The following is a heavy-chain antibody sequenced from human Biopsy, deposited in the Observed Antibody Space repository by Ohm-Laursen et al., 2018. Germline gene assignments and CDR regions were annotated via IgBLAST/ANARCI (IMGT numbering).Heavy chain of an antibody. J-gene: IGHJ6*02. D-gene: IGHD2/OR15-2a*01. CDR2: IYYDGIT. Sequence: SDTLSPTCPVSGYSVTNDYYWGWIRQPPGKGLEWIGNIYYDGITYYNPSLKSRVTISVDTSKNQFSLRLNSVTAADTAVYYCARATNSTGWPYYYFYGMDVWGQGTTVTVSS. V-gene: IGHV4-38-2*02. CDR3: ARATNSTGWPYYYFYGMDV. CDR1: GYSVTNDYY.